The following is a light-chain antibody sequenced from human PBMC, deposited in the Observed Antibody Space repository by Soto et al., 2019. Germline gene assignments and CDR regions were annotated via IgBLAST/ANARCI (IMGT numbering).Light chain of an antibody. CDR3: QQRSNGPLT. CDR2: DAS. Sequence: EIVFTQSPATLSLSPGERATLSCRASQSVSSYLAWYQQKPGQAPRLLIYDASNRATGIPPRFSGSGSGTDFTLTIGSLEPEDFAVYYCQQRSNGPLTFGQGTKLEIK. J-gene: IGKJ2*01. CDR1: QSVSSY. V-gene: IGKV3-11*01.